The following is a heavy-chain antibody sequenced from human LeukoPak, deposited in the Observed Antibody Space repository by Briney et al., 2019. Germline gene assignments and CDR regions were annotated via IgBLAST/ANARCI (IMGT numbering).Heavy chain of an antibody. Sequence: GGSQRLPCVAPGFPLHSYWMTWVRQAPGKGLEWVANIKQDGSEKYYVDYVKGRFTISRDSAKNSLYLQTNSVRAEDTSVYQCARISFDAFDIWGQGTMVTVAS. CDR1: GFPLHSYW. CDR3: ARISFDAFDI. J-gene: IGHJ3*02. V-gene: IGHV3-7*04. CDR2: IKQDGSEK.